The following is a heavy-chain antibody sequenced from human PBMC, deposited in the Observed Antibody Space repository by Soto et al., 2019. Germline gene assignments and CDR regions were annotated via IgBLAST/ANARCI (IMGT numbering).Heavy chain of an antibody. CDR3: AKVAPGSGTDSFFLDF. Sequence: EVQLLESGGGLVQPGGSLRLSCAASGFTFSSFHMDWVRQAPGKGLEWVSAISATGGSTFYPDSVRGRFTISRDNSRNTLYLHMHGLRVEDTAIYYCAKVAPGSGTDSFFLDFWGQGTPVTVSS. CDR1: GFTFSSFH. CDR2: ISATGGST. D-gene: IGHD3-10*01. V-gene: IGHV3-23*01. J-gene: IGHJ4*02.